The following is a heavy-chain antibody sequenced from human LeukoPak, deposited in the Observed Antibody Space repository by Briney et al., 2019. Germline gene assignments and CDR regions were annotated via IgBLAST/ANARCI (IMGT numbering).Heavy chain of an antibody. J-gene: IGHJ6*03. Sequence: PSETLSLTCTVSGGSISSSSYYWGWIRHPPGKGLEWIGSIYYSGSTYYNPSPKSRVTISVDTSKNQFSLKLSSVTAADTAVYYCARHTLGDIVVVPAARPNYYYYMDVWGKGTTVTVSS. V-gene: IGHV4-39*01. D-gene: IGHD2-2*01. CDR1: GGSISSSSYY. CDR3: ARHTLGDIVVVPAARPNYYYYMDV. CDR2: IYYSGST.